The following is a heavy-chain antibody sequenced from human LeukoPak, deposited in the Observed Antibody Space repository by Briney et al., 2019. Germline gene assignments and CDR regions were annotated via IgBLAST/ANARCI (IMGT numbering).Heavy chain of an antibody. CDR3: AREMATIVNQFDY. CDR2: ISPYNGNT. CDR1: GYTFTGYW. J-gene: IGHJ4*02. Sequence: ASVKVSCKASGYTFTGYWMHWVRQAPGQGLEWMGWISPYNGNTNYAQKLQGRVTMTTDTSTSTAYMELRSLRSDDTAVYYCAREMATIVNQFDYWGQGTLVTVSS. V-gene: IGHV1-18*04. D-gene: IGHD5-24*01.